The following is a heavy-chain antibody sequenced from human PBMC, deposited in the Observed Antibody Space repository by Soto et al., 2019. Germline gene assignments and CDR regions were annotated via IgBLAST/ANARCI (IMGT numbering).Heavy chain of an antibody. D-gene: IGHD3-9*01. CDR3: ARDGSSDWLTWLDP. Sequence: QVQLVQSGAEVKKPGASVKVSCKASGYTFTNYYMHWVRQAPGQGLEWMGIISPSGGATYAQEFQARVTLTRDTSTSTAYMELSGLTSKEAAVYFCARDGSSDWLTWLDPWGQGTLVTVSS. CDR2: ISPSGGA. J-gene: IGHJ5*02. V-gene: IGHV1-46*01. CDR1: GYTFTNYY.